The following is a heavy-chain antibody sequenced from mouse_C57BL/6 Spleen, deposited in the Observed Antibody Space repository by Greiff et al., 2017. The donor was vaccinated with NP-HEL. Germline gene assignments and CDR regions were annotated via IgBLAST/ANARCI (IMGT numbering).Heavy chain of an antibody. CDR2: ISSGGSYT. Sequence: EVQVVESGGDLVKPGGSLKLSCAASGFTFSSYGMSWVRQTPDKRLEWVATISSGGSYTYYPDSVKGRFTISRDNAKNTLYLQLSSLKSEDTAMYYCARQGFIATVVAHWYFDVWGTGTTVTVSS. V-gene: IGHV5-6*01. J-gene: IGHJ1*03. D-gene: IGHD1-1*01. CDR1: GFTFSSYG. CDR3: ARQGFIATVVAHWYFDV.